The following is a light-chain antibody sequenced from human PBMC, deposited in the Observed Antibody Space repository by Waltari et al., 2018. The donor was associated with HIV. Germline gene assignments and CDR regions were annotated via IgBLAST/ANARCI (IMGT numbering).Light chain of an antibody. CDR2: LGS. V-gene: IGKV2-28*01. CDR1: PSLLHSNGYNY. Sequence: DIVMTQSPLSLPVTPGEPASISCRSSPSLLHSNGYNYLDWYLQKPGQSPQLLIYLGSNRASGVPDRFSGSGSGTDFTLKISRVEAEDFGVYYCMQTLQTPPWTFGQGTRVEIK. J-gene: IGKJ1*01. CDR3: MQTLQTPPWT.